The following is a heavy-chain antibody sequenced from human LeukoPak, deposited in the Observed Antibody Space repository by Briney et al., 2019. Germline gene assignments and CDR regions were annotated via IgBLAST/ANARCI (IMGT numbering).Heavy chain of an antibody. J-gene: IGHJ3*02. Sequence: GGSLRLSCAASGFPFSSYSMNWVRQAPGKGLEWVSYISSTSSTIYYADSVKGRFTISRDNAKNSLYLQMNSLRAEDTAVYYCARGSRYFDWLLPHSDAFDIWGQGTMVTVSS. CDR1: GFPFSSYS. D-gene: IGHD3-9*01. CDR3: ARGSRYFDWLLPHSDAFDI. CDR2: ISSTSSTI. V-gene: IGHV3-48*01.